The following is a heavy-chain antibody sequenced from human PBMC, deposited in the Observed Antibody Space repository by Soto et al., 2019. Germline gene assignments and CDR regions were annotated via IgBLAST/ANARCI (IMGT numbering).Heavy chain of an antibody. D-gene: IGHD6-13*01. CDR2: ISSNGGST. CDR1: GFTFSSYA. J-gene: IGHJ4*02. CDR3: ARQSYSSYYFDY. V-gene: IGHV3-64*01. Sequence: GGSLRHSCAASGFTFSSYAMHWVRQAPGKGLEYVSAISSNGGSTYYANSVKGRFTISRDNSKNTLYLQMGSLRAEDMAVYYCARQSYSSYYFDYWGQGT.